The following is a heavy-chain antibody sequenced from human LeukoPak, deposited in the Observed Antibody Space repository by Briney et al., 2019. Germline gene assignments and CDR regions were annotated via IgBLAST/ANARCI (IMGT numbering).Heavy chain of an antibody. CDR1: GYTFSSFD. V-gene: IGHV1-8*01. J-gene: IGHJ4*02. D-gene: IGHD2-2*01. CDR3: AIRHGGRYHFDY. Sequence: ASVKVSCKASGYTFSSFDINWVRLATGQGPEWMGWMHPNSGDTGYAPKFQGRVTMTRNTSITTAYMELSSLRSGDTAVYYCAIRHGGRYHFDYWGQGTLVTVSS. CDR2: MHPNSGDT.